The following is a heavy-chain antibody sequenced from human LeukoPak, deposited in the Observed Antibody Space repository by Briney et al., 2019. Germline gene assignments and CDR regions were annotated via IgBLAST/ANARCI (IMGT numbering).Heavy chain of an antibody. J-gene: IGHJ4*02. D-gene: IGHD4-11*01. CDR1: GFTFTEYY. V-gene: IGHV1-2*02. Sequence: ASMKVSCKASGFTFTEYYVHWVRQAPGQGLEWMGWINSNNGDTNYAQEFQGRVTMTRDTSISTAYMELRRLRSDDTAVYYCARDLYTFDYWGQGALVTVSS. CDR2: INSNNGDT. CDR3: ARDLYTFDY.